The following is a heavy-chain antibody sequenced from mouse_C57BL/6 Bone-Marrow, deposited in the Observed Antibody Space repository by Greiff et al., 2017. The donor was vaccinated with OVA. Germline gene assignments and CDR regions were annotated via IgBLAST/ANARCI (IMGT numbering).Heavy chain of an antibody. CDR2: IDPNSGGT. D-gene: IGHD1-1*01. CDR1: GYTFTSYW. V-gene: IGHV1-72*01. J-gene: IGHJ2*01. Sequence: VQLQQPGAELVRPGSSVKLSCKASGYTFTSYWMDWVKQRPGRGLEWIGRIDPNSGGTKYNEKFKSKATLTVDKPSSTAYMQLSSLTSEDSAVYYCARGFITTVVALDYWGQGTTLTVSS. CDR3: ARGFITTVVALDY.